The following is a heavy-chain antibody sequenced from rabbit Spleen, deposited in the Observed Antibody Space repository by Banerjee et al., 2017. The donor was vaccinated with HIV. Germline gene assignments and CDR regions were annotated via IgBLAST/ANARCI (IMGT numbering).Heavy chain of an antibody. D-gene: IGHD6-1*01. CDR3: ARFPDSRRAYGFAIPFYFNL. CDR1: GFDLSSYYY. Sequence: QEQLEESGGDLVKPQGSLTLTCTASGFDLSSYYYMCWVRQAPGKGLEWIGCIVTGSSGSVGTTYYAPWAKGRFTITRSTSLNTVTLQMTSLTAADTATYFCARFPDSRRAYGFAIPFYFNLWGQGTLVTVS. V-gene: IGHV1S45*01. J-gene: IGHJ4*01. CDR2: IVTGSSGSVGTT.